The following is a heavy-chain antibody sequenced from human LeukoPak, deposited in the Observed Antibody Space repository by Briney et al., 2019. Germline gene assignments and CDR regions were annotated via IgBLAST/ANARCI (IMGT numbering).Heavy chain of an antibody. J-gene: IGHJ5*02. CDR2: IYYSGST. Sequence: PSETLSLTCTVSGGSISSGGYYWSWIRQHPGKGLEWIGYIYYSGSTYYNPSLKSRVTISVDTSKNQFSLKLSSVTAADTAVYYCARAYLSVVLLTGRKYNWFDPWGQGTLVTVSS. CDR3: ARAYLSVVLLTGRKYNWFDP. CDR1: GGSISSGGYY. V-gene: IGHV4-31*03. D-gene: IGHD3-9*01.